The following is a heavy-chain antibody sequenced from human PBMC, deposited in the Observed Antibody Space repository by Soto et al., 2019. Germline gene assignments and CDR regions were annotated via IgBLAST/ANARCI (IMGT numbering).Heavy chain of an antibody. J-gene: IGHJ6*02. V-gene: IGHV3-30*03. Sequence: GGSLRLSCAASGFTFSSYSMNWVRQAPGKGLEWVAVISYDGSNKYYADSVKGRFTISRDNSKNTLYLQMNSLRAEDTAVYYCARSSGSSEYYYYGMDVWGQGTTVTVSS. CDR2: ISYDGSNK. CDR1: GFTFSSYS. CDR3: ARSSGSSEYYYYGMDV. D-gene: IGHD1-26*01.